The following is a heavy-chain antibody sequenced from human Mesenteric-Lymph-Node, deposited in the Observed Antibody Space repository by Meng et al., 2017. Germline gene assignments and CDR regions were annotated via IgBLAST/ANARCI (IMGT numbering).Heavy chain of an antibody. V-gene: IGHV4-39*01. J-gene: IGHJ4*02. CDR3: ARQIFEFGYGGNSPFDY. CDR2: IYYSGSN. Sequence: QLQLQESGPGLGKAAETQSRTCTVSGGPISSTSYYWGGIRQPPGKGPEWIGSIYYSGSNYHNPSLKSRLTISVDTSKSQLALKLSSVTAADTAVYYCARQIFEFGYGGNSPFDYWGQGTLVTVSS. CDR1: GGPISSTSYY. D-gene: IGHD4-23*01.